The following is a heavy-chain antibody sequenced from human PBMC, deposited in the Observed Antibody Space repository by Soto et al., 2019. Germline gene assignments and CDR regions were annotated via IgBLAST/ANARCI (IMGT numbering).Heavy chain of an antibody. D-gene: IGHD6-13*01. J-gene: IGHJ6*02. V-gene: IGHV3-33*01. Sequence: GGSLRLSCAASGFTFSSYGMHWVRQAPGKGLEWVAVIWYDGSNKYYADSVKGRFTISRDNSKNTLYLQMNSLRAEDTAVYYCARELAAAGHYYYYYYCMDGWGQGTTVTVSS. CDR3: ARELAAAGHYYYYYYCMDG. CDR2: IWYDGSNK. CDR1: GFTFSSYG.